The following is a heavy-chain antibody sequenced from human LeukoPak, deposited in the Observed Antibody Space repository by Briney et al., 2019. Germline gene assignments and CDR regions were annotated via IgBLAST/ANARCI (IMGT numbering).Heavy chain of an antibody. J-gene: IGHJ4*02. V-gene: IGHV3-11*06. D-gene: IGHD6-13*01. CDR3: ARGPPWWEQQLAMYFDY. CDR1: GFTFSDYY. CDR2: ISSSSSYT. Sequence: PGGSLRLSCAASGFTFSDYYMSWIRQAPGKGLEWVSYISSSSSYTNYADSVKGRFTISRDNAKNSLYLQMNSLRAEDTAVYYCARGPPWWEQQLAMYFDYWGQGTLVTVSS.